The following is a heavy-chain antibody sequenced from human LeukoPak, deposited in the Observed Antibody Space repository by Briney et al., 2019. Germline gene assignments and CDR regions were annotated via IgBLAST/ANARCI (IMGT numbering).Heavy chain of an antibody. Sequence: PGGSLRLSCAASGFTFSNYWMSWVRQAPGKRLEWVANIKRDGGEKYYVDSVKGRFTISRDNAQNSLYLHMNSLRAEDTAVYYCARDKIVGATKNDYWGQGILVTVSS. CDR1: GFTFSNYW. CDR2: IKRDGGEK. V-gene: IGHV3-7*03. CDR3: ARDKIVGATKNDY. D-gene: IGHD1-26*01. J-gene: IGHJ4*02.